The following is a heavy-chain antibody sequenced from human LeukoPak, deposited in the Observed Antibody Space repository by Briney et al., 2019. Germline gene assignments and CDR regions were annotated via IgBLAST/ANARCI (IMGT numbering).Heavy chain of an antibody. CDR2: MNPKSGNT. CDR3: ARGRDGYNYAGYYFDY. CDR1: GYTLTRYD. Sequence: GPVKVSCKASGYTLTRYDINWVRQATGQGLEWMGWMNPKSGNTGYAQKFQGRVIMTRSTSISTVYMEVSSLRSEDTAVYYCARGRDGYNYAGYYFDYWGQGTLVTVSS. D-gene: IGHD5-24*01. V-gene: IGHV1-8*01. J-gene: IGHJ4*02.